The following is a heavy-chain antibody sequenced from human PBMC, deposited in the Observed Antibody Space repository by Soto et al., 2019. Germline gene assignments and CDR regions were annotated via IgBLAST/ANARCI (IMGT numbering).Heavy chain of an antibody. D-gene: IGHD1-1*01. V-gene: IGHV4-34*01. CDR1: GGSFSDSY. Sequence: SETLSLTCAVFGGSFSDSYWSWIRQSPGKGLEWIGEITSSGSTYYNPSLKSRVTISGDTSKNQFSLEVRSVTAADTAVYYCARVRPAIATRWFDPWGQGTLVTVSS. CDR2: ITSSGST. CDR3: ARVRPAIATRWFDP. J-gene: IGHJ5*02.